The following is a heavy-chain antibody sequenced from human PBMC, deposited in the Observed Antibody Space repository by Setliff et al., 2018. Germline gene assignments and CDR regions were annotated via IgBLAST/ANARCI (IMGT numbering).Heavy chain of an antibody. CDR2: FHTGGST. J-gene: IGHJ5*02. CDR3: ARAGPTVTFFRVLVISWWDP. D-gene: IGHD3-3*01. Sequence: PSETLSLTCTVSGDSISNGSYYWTWIRQPAGKGLEWIGHFHTGGSTNYNRSLRSRVSISVDTSKNQFSLKLSSVTAADTATYYCARAGPTVTFFRVLVISWWDPWGQGSLVTVSS. V-gene: IGHV4-61*09. CDR1: GDSISNGSYY.